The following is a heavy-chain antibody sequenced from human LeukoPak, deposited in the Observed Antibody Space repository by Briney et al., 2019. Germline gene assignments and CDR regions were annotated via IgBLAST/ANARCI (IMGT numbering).Heavy chain of an antibody. CDR3: ARGPSGYHNT. Sequence: GGSLRLSCAASGFTFSSYSMNWVRQAPGKGLEWVAFIRYDGSNKYYADSVKGRFTISRDNSKNTLYLQMNSLRAEDTAVYYCARGPSGYHNTGGQGTLVTVSS. CDR1: GFTFSSYS. CDR2: IRYDGSNK. J-gene: IGHJ4*02. D-gene: IGHD5-12*01. V-gene: IGHV3-30*02.